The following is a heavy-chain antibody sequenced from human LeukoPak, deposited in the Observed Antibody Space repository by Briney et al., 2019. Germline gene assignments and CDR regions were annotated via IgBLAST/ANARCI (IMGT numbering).Heavy chain of an antibody. CDR1: GGTFSSYA. V-gene: IGHV1-46*01. D-gene: IGHD6-13*01. Sequence: ASVKVSCKASGGTFSSYAISWVRQAPGQGLEWMGIINPSGGSTSYAQKFQGRVTMTRDTSTSTVYMELGSLRSEDTAVYYCARVRSSSWYFDYWGQGTLVTVSS. CDR3: ARVRSSSWYFDY. CDR2: INPSGGST. J-gene: IGHJ4*02.